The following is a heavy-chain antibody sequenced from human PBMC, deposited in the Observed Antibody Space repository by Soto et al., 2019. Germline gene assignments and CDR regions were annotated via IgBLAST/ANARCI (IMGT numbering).Heavy chain of an antibody. D-gene: IGHD5-12*01. V-gene: IGHV4-31*03. J-gene: IGHJ6*02. Sequence: TLSLTCTVSGGSISSGGYYWSWIRQHPGKGLEWIGYIYYSGSTYYNPSLKSRVTISVDTSKNQFSLKLSSVTAADTAVYYCAREGVATIRAYYYYGMDVWGQGTTVTVS. CDR3: AREGVATIRAYYYYGMDV. CDR2: IYYSGST. CDR1: GGSISSGGYY.